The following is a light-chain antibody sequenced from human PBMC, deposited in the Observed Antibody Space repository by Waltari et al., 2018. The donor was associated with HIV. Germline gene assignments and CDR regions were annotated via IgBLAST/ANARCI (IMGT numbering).Light chain of an antibody. CDR2: GTT. Sequence: QTVVTQSPSLPVPPGRKPTPTCASPTGAVPTGYSPNWCQRKPGQAPRALIYGTTNKHSWTPARFSGSLLGGKAALTLSGLQPEDEAEYYCLLYYGGAWVFGGGTKLTVL. J-gene: IGLJ3*02. CDR1: TGAVPTGYS. V-gene: IGLV7-43*01. CDR3: LLYYGGAWV.